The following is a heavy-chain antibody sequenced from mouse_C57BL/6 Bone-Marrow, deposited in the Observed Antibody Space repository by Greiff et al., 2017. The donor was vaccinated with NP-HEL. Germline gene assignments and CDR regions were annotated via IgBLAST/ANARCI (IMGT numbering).Heavy chain of an antibody. J-gene: IGHJ3*01. CDR1: GFNIKDDY. CDR3: TTLIYYGNYGGFAY. D-gene: IGHD2-1*01. CDR2: IDPENGDT. V-gene: IGHV14-4*01. Sequence: EVQLQESGAELVRPGASVKLSCTASGFNIKDDYMLWVKQRPEQGLEWIGWIDPENGDTEYASKFQGKATITADTSSNTAYLQLSSLTSEDTAVYYCTTLIYYGNYGGFAYWGQGTLVTVSA.